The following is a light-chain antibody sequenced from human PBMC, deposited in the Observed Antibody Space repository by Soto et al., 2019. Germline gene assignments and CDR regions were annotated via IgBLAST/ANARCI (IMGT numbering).Light chain of an antibody. CDR2: DAS. CDR3: QKYNSYSGM. Sequence: DIQMTPSPSTLSASVLYIVNVTFRASQTIGSWLAWYQQKPGRAPKLLIFDASSLESGVPSRFSGNGSGTEFTLTISGLQPDDFASYYCQKYNSYSGMFGQGTKVDIK. CDR1: QTIGSW. V-gene: IGKV1-5*01. J-gene: IGKJ1*01.